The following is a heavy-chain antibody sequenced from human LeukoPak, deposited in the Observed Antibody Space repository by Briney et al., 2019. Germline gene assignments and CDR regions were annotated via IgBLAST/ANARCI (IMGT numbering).Heavy chain of an antibody. Sequence: GSLRLSCAASGFTFSSYSMNWIRQPPGKGLEWIGSIYYSGSTYYNPSLKSRVTISVDTSKNQFSLKLSSVTAADTAVYYCARHDDYDSSGYYYFDYWGQGTLVTVSS. D-gene: IGHD3-22*01. J-gene: IGHJ4*02. V-gene: IGHV4-39*01. CDR1: GFTFSSYS. CDR2: IYYSGST. CDR3: ARHDDYDSSGYYYFDY.